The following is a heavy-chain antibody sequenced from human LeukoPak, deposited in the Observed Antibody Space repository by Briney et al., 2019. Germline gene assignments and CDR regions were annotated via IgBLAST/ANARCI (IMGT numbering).Heavy chain of an antibody. CDR2: INPNSGAT. D-gene: IGHD6-13*01. J-gene: IGHJ4*02. V-gene: IGHV1-2*02. CDR1: GYTFTGYY. Sequence: ASVKVSCKASGYTFTGYYMHWVRQAPGQGLEWMGWINPNSGATLYAQKFQGRVTMTRDTSINTAYMELSSLRSEDTAVYYCATLGQANIAAAVGADYWGQGTLVTVSS. CDR3: ATLGQANIAAAVGADY.